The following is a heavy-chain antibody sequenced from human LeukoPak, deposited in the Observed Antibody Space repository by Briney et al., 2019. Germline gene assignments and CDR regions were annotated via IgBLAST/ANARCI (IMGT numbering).Heavy chain of an antibody. CDR2: IYSGGST. CDR1: GFTVSSNY. CDR3: AVWSSSSFNY. V-gene: IGHV3-53*01. Sequence: PRGSLTLSCAASGFTVSSNYMSWVRQAPGKGLEWASVIYSGGSTYYAGSVKGRFTISRDNSKNTLYLQMNSLRAEDTAVYYCAVWSSSSFNYWGQG. D-gene: IGHD6-6*01. J-gene: IGHJ4*02.